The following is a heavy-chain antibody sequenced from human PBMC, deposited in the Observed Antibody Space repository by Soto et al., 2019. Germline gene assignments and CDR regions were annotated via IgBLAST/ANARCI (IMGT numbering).Heavy chain of an antibody. J-gene: IGHJ6*03. CDR3: VKFRGRAYPYYYMDV. CDR1: GFTFSTYG. V-gene: IGHV3-23*01. Sequence: DVQLLESGGGLVQWGGSLRLSCVTSGFTFSTYGMTWVRQAPGKGLEWVSYGGSGGSRYYAESVKGRFTISRDNSKNTLSLETISLRAEDTATYYCVKFRGRAYPYYYMDVWGKGTTVTVSS. CDR2: GGSGGSR. D-gene: IGHD3-10*01.